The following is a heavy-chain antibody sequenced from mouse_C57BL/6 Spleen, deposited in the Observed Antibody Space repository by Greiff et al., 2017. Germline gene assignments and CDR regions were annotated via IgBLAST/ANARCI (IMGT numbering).Heavy chain of an antibody. CDR3: ASGEGGG. V-gene: IGHV1-50*01. Sequence: VQLQQPGAELVKPGASVKLSCKASGYTFTSYWMQWVKQRPGQGLEWIGEIDPSDSYTNYNQKFKGKATLTVDTSSSTAYMQLSSLTSEDSAVYYCASGEGGGGGQGTTLTVSS. J-gene: IGHJ2*01. CDR1: GYTFTSYW. CDR2: IDPSDSYT.